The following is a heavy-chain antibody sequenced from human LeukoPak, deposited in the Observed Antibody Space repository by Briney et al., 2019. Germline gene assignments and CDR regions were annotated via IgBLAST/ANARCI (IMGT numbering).Heavy chain of an antibody. CDR1: GYTFTSYD. D-gene: IGHD6-13*01. J-gene: IGHJ4*02. CDR3: AREPVLAAAGGIGY. Sequence: ASVKVSCKASGYTFTSYDINWVRQATGQGLEWMGWMNPNSGNTGYAQKFQGRVTMTRNTSISTAYMELSSLRSEDTAVYYCAREPVLAAAGGIGYWGQGTLVTVSS. CDR2: MNPNSGNT. V-gene: IGHV1-8*01.